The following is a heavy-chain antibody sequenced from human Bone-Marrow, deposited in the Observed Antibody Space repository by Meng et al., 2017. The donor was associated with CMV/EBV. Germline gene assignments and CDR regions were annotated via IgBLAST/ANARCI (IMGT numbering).Heavy chain of an antibody. D-gene: IGHD2-2*01. V-gene: IGHV3-9*01. CDR3: ARDKIVVVPAASIYYYYGMDV. J-gene: IGHJ6*02. CDR1: GFTFDDYA. Sequence: GGSLRLSCAASGFTFDDYAMHWVRQAPGKGLEWVSGISWNSGSIGYADSVKGRFTISRDNAKNSLYLQMNSLRAEDTAVYYCARDKIVVVPAASIYYYYGMDVWGQGTTVTVSS. CDR2: ISWNSGSI.